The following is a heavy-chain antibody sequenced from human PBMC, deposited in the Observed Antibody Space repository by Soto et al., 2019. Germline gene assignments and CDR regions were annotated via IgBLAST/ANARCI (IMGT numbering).Heavy chain of an antibody. CDR1: GFTFSSYS. D-gene: IGHD1-20*01. CDR2: ISSSSSYI. Sequence: GGSLRLSCAASGFTFSSYSMNWVRQAPGKGREWVSSISSSSSYIYYADSVKGRFTISRDNAKNSLYLQMNSLRAEDTAVYYCARDRIPGLDGMDVWGQGTTVTVSS. CDR3: ARDRIPGLDGMDV. J-gene: IGHJ6*02. V-gene: IGHV3-21*01.